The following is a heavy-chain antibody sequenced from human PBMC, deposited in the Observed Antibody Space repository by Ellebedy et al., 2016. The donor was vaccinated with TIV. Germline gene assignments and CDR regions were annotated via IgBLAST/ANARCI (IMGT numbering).Heavy chain of an antibody. D-gene: IGHD3-16*01. J-gene: IGHJ4*02. CDR1: GFTFSDYA. CDR3: TRDPGGAPDLTLGN. Sequence: GESLKISCVTSGFTFSDYAMNWVRQAPGKGLEWVSYIGGRSSKTHYADSVKGRFTISRDNAKNSLVLQMNSLTDEDTARYYCTRDPGGAPDLTLGNWGQGVLVTVSS. CDR2: IGGRSSKT. V-gene: IGHV3-48*02.